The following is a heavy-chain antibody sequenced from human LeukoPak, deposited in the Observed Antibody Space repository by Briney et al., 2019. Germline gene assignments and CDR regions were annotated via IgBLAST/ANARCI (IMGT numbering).Heavy chain of an antibody. V-gene: IGHV1-2*02. Sequence: GASVKVSCKASGYTFTGYYMHWVRQAPGQGLEWMGWINPNSGGTNYAQKFQGRVTMTRDTSISTAYMELSRLRSDDTAVYYCARSLRGDIWRFDPWGQGTLVTVSS. J-gene: IGHJ5*02. D-gene: IGHD3-3*01. CDR3: ARSLRGDIWRFDP. CDR1: GYTFTGYY. CDR2: INPNSGGT.